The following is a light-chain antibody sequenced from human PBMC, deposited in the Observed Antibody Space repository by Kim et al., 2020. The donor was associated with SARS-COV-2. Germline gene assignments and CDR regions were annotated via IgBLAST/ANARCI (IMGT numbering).Light chain of an antibody. J-gene: IGLJ3*02. CDR1: SGSIAGNY. Sequence: KTVTTSCTRSSGSIAGNYVQWYQQRPGSAPTTVIYEDNQRPSGVPDRFSGSIDSSSNSASLTISGLKTEDEADYYCQSSDTGTLWVFSGGTQLTVL. V-gene: IGLV6-57*03. CDR3: QSSDTGTLWV. CDR2: EDN.